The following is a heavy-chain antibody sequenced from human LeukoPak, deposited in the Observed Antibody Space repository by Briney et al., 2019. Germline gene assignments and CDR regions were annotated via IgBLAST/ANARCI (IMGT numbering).Heavy chain of an antibody. CDR2: ICGSGGST. V-gene: IGHV3-23*01. CDR1: GFTFSTYA. D-gene: IGHD6-13*01. CDR3: AKGSSSSCYGNVDY. Sequence: PGGSLRLSCAASGFTFSTYAMSWVRQAPGKGLEWVSVICGSGGSTYYADSVKGRFTISRDNSKNTLYLQMNSLGAADTAVYYCAKGSSSSCYGNVDYWGQGTLVTVSS. J-gene: IGHJ4*02.